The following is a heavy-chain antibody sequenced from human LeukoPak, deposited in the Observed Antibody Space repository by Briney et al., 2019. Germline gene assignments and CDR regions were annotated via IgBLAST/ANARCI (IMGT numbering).Heavy chain of an antibody. CDR1: GYTFTSYG. CDR2: ISPSGGST. D-gene: IGHD1-26*01. J-gene: IGHJ4*02. V-gene: IGHV1-69*06. CDR3: ARTVVGASDY. Sequence: ASVKVSCKASGYTFTSYGISWVRQAPGQGPEWMGVISPSGGSTTYAQKFQGRVTITADKSTSTAYMELSSLRSEDTAVYYCARTVVGASDYWGQGTLVTVSS.